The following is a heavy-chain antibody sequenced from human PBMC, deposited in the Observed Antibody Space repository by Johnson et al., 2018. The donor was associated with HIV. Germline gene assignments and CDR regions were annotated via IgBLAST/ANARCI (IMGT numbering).Heavy chain of an antibody. J-gene: IGHJ3*01. Sequence: QVQLVESGGGVVRPGRSLRLSCAASGFTFSNYPMHWVRQAPGKGLEWVAVISFDGSNKFYADSVKGRFTISRDNSKNTLYLQMNSLRAEDTAVYYCARDPLTLTTTLDAFDLWGQGTMVTVSS. D-gene: IGHD4-17*01. CDR3: ARDPLTLTTTLDAFDL. CDR2: ISFDGSNK. CDR1: GFTFSNYP. V-gene: IGHV3-30*04.